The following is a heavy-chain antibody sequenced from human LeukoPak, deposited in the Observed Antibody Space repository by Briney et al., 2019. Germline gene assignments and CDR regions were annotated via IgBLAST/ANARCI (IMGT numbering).Heavy chain of an antibody. CDR1: GFTFSSYS. J-gene: IGHJ6*02. D-gene: IGHD3-10*01. CDR2: ISSSSSYI. CDR3: ARDMVRGVLPYYYYYGMDV. V-gene: IGHV3-21*01. Sequence: GGSLRLSCAASGFTFSSYSMNWVRQAPGKGLEWVSSISSSSSYIYYADSVKGRFTISRDNAKNSLYLQMNSLRAEDTAVYYCARDMVRGVLPYYYYYGMDVWGQGTTVTVSS.